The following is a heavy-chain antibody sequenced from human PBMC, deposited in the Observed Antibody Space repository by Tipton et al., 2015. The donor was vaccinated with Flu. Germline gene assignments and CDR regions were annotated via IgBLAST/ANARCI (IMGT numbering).Heavy chain of an antibody. V-gene: IGHV4-59*12. CDR1: GGSISSYI. J-gene: IGHJ6*03. D-gene: IGHD3-22*01. Sequence: GLVKPSETLSLTCTVSGGSISSYIWTWIRQPPGQGLQWIGYISYGGNTNYNPSLKSRVTISVDTSKNQFSLTLSSLTAADTAVYYCARGPNYDSDAYYHYYMVVWGKGTTVSVSS. CDR3: ARGPNYDSDAYYHYYMVV. CDR2: ISYGGNT.